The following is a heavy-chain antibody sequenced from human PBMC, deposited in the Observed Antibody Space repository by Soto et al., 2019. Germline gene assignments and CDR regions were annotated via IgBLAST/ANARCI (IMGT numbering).Heavy chain of an antibody. J-gene: IGHJ4*02. D-gene: IGHD3-22*01. CDR3: ARDPTDHYYDTSGYDLYFDD. CDR1: GYTFTTYA. Sequence: GASVKVSCKASGYTFTTYAISWVRQAPGQGLEWMGWISTYNGNTNYAQNLQGRVAMTTDTSTSTAYLELRGLRSDDTAVYYCARDPTDHYYDTSGYDLYFDDWGQGTLVTVSS. CDR2: ISTYNGNT. V-gene: IGHV1-18*01.